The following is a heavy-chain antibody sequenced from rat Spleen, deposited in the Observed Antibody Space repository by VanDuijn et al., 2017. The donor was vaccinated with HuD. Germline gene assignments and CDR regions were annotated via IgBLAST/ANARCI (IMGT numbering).Heavy chain of an antibody. D-gene: IGHD4-3*01. J-gene: IGHJ2*01. CDR1: GFTFSDYY. CDR3: ASXXXGVXXY. V-gene: IGHV5-29*01. CDR2: ISYDGSST. Sequence: EVQLVESDGGLVQPGRSLKLSCAASGFTFSDYYMAWVRQAPTKGLEWVATISYDGSSTYYRDSVKGRFTISRDNAKSTLYLQMDSLRSEDTATYXCASXXXGVXXYWXXXVMXTXSS.